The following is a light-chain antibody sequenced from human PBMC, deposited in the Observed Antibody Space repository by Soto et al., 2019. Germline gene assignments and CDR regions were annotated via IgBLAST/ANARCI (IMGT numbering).Light chain of an antibody. Sequence: EIVLTQSPATLSLSPGERATLSCRASRSVGNNLAWYQKKPGQAPGLLIYAASTRATGIPARFSGSGSGTDFTLTISSLEPEDFAVYYCQQRSNWPGTFGQGTKVDIK. V-gene: IGKV3-11*01. CDR3: QQRSNWPGT. CDR2: AAS. CDR1: RSVGNN. J-gene: IGKJ1*01.